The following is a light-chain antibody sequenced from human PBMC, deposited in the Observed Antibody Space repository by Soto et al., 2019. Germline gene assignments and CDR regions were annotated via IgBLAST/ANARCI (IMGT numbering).Light chain of an antibody. CDR1: QSVLYSSNHKNY. CDR3: QQYYSTLWT. Sequence: DIVMTQSPDSLAVSLGERATINCKSSQSVLYSSNHKNYLAWYQQKPGQPPKLLIYWASTRESGVPDRFSGSGSGKDFTLTISRLQAEDVAVYYCQQYYSTLWTFGQGTKLEIK. CDR2: WAS. J-gene: IGKJ1*01. V-gene: IGKV4-1*01.